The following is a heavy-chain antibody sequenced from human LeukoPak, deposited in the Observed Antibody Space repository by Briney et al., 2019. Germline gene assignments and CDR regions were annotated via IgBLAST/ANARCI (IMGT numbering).Heavy chain of an antibody. CDR2: IKQDGSEK. CDR3: ARGSWAGGNGFDI. CDR1: GFTFSSYW. J-gene: IGHJ3*02. D-gene: IGHD1-14*01. Sequence: GGSLRLSCAASGFTFSSYWMSWVRQAPGKGLEWVANIKQDGSEKYYVDSVKGRFTICRDNAKNSLSLQMKSLRTEDTAVYYCARGSWAGGNGFDIWGQGTVVAVSP. V-gene: IGHV3-7*03.